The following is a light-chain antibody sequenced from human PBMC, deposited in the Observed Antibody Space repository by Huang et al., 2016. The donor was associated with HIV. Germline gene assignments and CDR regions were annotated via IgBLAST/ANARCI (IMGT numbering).Light chain of an antibody. Sequence: DIVMTQSPLSLPVTPGEPAYISCRSSQSLLHSNGYNYLDWYLQKPGQSPQLLIYFGSNRTSGVPDRFSGSGSGTDFTLKSSRVEAEDVGIYYCMQSVQTPPSFGPGTKVDIK. J-gene: IGKJ3*01. CDR1: QSLLHSNGYNY. CDR2: FGS. CDR3: MQSVQTPPS. V-gene: IGKV2-28*01.